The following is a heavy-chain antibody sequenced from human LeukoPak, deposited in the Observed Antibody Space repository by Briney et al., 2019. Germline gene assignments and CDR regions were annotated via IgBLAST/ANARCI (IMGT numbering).Heavy chain of an antibody. CDR3: AREVAKFTFGGVIEGRIGPYYYYYDMDV. D-gene: IGHD3-16*02. CDR2: IIGGAGGT. V-gene: IGHV3-23*01. J-gene: IGHJ6*03. Sequence: PGGSLRLSCAASGLTFTRYGMTWVRQAPGKGLEWASGIIGGAGGTYYADSVKGRFTISRDNSKNTLYLQMNSLRAEDTAVYYCAREVAKFTFGGVIEGRIGPYYYYYDMDVWGKGTTVTISS. CDR1: GLTFTRYG.